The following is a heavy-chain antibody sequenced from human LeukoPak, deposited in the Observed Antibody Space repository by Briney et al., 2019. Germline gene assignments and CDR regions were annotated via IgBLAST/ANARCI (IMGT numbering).Heavy chain of an antibody. Sequence: GGSLRLSCAASGFTFSSYAMSWVRQAPGKGLEWVSTISGSGGSTYYADSVKGRFTVSRDNSKNTLNLQMNSLKAEDTAVYYCAKGRGLVSPDDHWGQGTLVTVSS. CDR2: ISGSGGST. CDR1: GFTFSSYA. D-gene: IGHD3/OR15-3a*01. CDR3: AKGRGLVSPDDH. V-gene: IGHV3-23*01. J-gene: IGHJ4*02.